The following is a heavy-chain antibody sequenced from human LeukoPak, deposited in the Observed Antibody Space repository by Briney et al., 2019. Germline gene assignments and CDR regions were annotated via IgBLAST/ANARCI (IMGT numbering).Heavy chain of an antibody. CDR3: AREVFEGQRQSDAFDV. Sequence: GGSLRLSCAASGFTFSSHWMHWVRQAPGEGLVWVSRVNGPGDWTHYADSVRGRFIISRDSAENTISLQMNNLRAEDTAVYFCAREVFEGQRQSDAFDVWGQGTMVTVSS. CDR1: GFTFSSHW. V-gene: IGHV3-74*01. CDR2: VNGPGDWT. D-gene: IGHD6-25*01. J-gene: IGHJ3*01.